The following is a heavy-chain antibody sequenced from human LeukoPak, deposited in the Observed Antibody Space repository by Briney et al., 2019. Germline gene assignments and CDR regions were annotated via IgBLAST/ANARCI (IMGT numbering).Heavy chain of an antibody. CDR3: ARGQRRLQDY. J-gene: IGHJ4*02. Sequence: SESLSLTCTVSGGSVSSDSYFWTWIRQPPGKGLEWIGYIYYSGSTNYNPSLKSRVTISLDTSKSQISLKLSSVTAADTAVYYCARGQRRLQDYWGQGTLVTVSS. CDR2: IYYSGST. CDR1: GGSVSSDSYF. V-gene: IGHV4-61*01.